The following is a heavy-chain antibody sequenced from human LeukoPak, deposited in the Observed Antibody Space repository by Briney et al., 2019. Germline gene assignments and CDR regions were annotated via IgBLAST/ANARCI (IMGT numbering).Heavy chain of an antibody. D-gene: IGHD3-22*01. CDR1: SGSFSDYY. CDR2: INQSGST. CDR3: ARSSDYYDSSGLSDYYFDY. Sequence: PSETLSLTCAVYSGSFSDYYWTWIRQSPGKGLEWIGEINQSGSTNYNPSLKSRVTISVDTSKNQFSLKLTSVTAADTAVYYCARSSDYYDSSGLSDYYFDYWGQGTLVTVSS. J-gene: IGHJ4*02. V-gene: IGHV4-34*01.